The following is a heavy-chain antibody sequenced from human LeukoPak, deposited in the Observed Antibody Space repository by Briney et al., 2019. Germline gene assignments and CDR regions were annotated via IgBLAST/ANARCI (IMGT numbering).Heavy chain of an antibody. CDR1: GGSISTYY. Sequence: NPSETLSLTCTVSGGSISTYYWSWIRQPPGKGLEWIGYIYYSGSTNYNPSLKSRVTMSVDTSKNQFSLKVRSVTAADTAVYYCARHSVAGTGSYGMDVWGQGTTVTVSS. D-gene: IGHD6-19*01. CDR3: ARHSVAGTGSYGMDV. CDR2: IYYSGST. V-gene: IGHV4-59*08. J-gene: IGHJ6*02.